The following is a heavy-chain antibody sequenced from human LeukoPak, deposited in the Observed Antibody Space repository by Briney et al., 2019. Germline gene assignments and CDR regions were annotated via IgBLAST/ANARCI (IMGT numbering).Heavy chain of an antibody. D-gene: IGHD2-2*01. CDR2: IYHSGST. V-gene: IGHV4-30-2*01. Sequence: PSETLSLTCTVSGGSISSGGYYWSWIRQPPGKGLEWIGYIYHSGSTYYNPSLKSRVTISVDTSKNQFSLKLSSVTAADTAVYYCARRRRYCSSTSCPGGYYYYYMDVWGKGTTVTVSS. CDR1: GGSISSGGYY. J-gene: IGHJ6*03. CDR3: ARRRRYCSSTSCPGGYYYYYMDV.